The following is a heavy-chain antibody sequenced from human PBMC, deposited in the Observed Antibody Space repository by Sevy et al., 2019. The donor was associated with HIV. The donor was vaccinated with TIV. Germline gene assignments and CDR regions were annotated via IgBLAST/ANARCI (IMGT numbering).Heavy chain of an antibody. V-gene: IGHV3-7*03. CDR3: ARDCSSTTCLWGLDV. CDR1: GFTFSNYS. Sequence: GGSLRLSCAASGFTFSNYSMTWVRQAPGKGLEWVAIIKRDGSERYYVASVKGRFTISRDNAKNSLYLQMNSLRADDTAVYYCARDCSSTTCLWGLDVWGQGTTVTVSS. J-gene: IGHJ6*02. D-gene: IGHD2-2*01. CDR2: IKRDGSER.